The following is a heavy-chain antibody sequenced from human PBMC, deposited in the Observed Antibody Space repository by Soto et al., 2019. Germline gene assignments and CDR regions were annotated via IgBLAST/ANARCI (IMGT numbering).Heavy chain of an antibody. D-gene: IGHD1-26*01. J-gene: IGHJ5*02. CDR3: TKTASGTYSGS. CDR2: ISGSGVTT. V-gene: IGHV3-23*01. CDR1: GFTFNNCG. Sequence: GGSLRLSCVASGFTFNNCGMNWVRQAPGKGLEWVSGISGSGVTTYYADSVKGRFTISRDTSKNTLYLQMNSLRAEDTAVYYCTKTASGTYSGSSGQGTLVTV.